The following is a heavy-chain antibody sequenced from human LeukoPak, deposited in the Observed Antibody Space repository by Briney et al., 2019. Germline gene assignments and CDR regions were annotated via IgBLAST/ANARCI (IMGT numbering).Heavy chain of an antibody. CDR2: IYYSGST. J-gene: IGHJ4*02. CDR3: ARADNLFDSSGYYWTV. Sequence: SETLSLTCTVSGGSINSNSYYWGWIRQPPGKGLEWIANIYYSGSTSYNPSLRSRVTISVDTSKNQFPLRLTSVTAADTAVYYCARADNLFDSSGYYWTVWGQGTLVTVSS. D-gene: IGHD3-22*01. V-gene: IGHV4-39*06. CDR1: GGSINSNSYY.